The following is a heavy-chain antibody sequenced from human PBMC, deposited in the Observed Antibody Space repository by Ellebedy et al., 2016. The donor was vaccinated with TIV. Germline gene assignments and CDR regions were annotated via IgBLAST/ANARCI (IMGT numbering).Heavy chain of an antibody. J-gene: IGHJ4*02. CDR1: GFTFVSYA. CDR2: TNVGNANT. Sequence: AASVKVSCKASGFTFVSYAIQWVRQAPGQRLEWLGWTNVGNANTRYSQKFQGRVTITRDTSASTAYMELTSLTSEDTAIYYCARARGFSYFDFWGQGTLVTVSS. CDR3: ARARGFSYFDF. V-gene: IGHV1-3*01.